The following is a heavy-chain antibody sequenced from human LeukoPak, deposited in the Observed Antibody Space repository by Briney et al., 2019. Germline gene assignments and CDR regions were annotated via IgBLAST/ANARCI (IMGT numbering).Heavy chain of an antibody. CDR1: GFTVSNNY. CDR2: ISSSSTTI. V-gene: IGHV3-48*01. D-gene: IGHD3-22*01. Sequence: GGSLRLSCSASGFTVSNNYMTWVRQAPGKGLEWVSYISSSSTTIYYADSVKGRFTISRDNAKNSLYPQMNSLRAEDTAVYYCARDKNDSSGYYYGYWGQGTLVTVSS. CDR3: ARDKNDSSGYYYGY. J-gene: IGHJ4*02.